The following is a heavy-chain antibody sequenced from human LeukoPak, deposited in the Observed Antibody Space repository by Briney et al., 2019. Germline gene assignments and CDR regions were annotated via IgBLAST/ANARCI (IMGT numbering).Heavy chain of an antibody. CDR1: GGSISSYY. J-gene: IGHJ3*02. CDR2: IYTSGST. CDR3: ARDPGHSSSWSDAFDI. Sequence: SETLSLTCTGSGGSISSYYWSWIRQPAGKGLEWIGRIYTSGSTNYNPSLKSRVTMSVDTSKNQFSLKLSSVTAADTAVYYCARDPGHSSSWSDAFDIWGQGTMVTVSS. V-gene: IGHV4-4*07. D-gene: IGHD6-13*01.